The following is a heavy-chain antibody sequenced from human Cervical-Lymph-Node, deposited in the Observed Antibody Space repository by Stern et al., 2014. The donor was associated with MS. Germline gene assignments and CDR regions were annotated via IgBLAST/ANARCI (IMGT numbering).Heavy chain of an antibody. CDR2: VDPSDSDI. J-gene: IGHJ4*02. V-gene: IGHV5-51*03. CDR3: ARLYCSSTSCYSKIDY. CDR1: GYRFSNYW. Sequence: EVQLVESGAEVKKPGESLKISCKASGYRFSNYWIVWVRQMPGKGLEWLGSVDPSDSDIKYSPSFQGQATISDDKYLSHAYLPRSSLKASDTAMYYGARLYCSSTSCYSKIDYWGQGTLVTVSS. D-gene: IGHD2-2*01.